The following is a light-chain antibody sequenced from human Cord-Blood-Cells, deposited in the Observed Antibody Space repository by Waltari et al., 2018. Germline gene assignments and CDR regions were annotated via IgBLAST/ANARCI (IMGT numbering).Light chain of an antibody. CDR2: RNN. CDR1: TPNLGRNY. Sequence: QSVLPQPPSASGTPVQRVTISCSGSTPNLGRNYVYWYQQLPGTAPKLLIYRNNQRPSGVPDRFSGSKSGTSASLAISGLRSEDEADYYCAGWDDSLSGVVFGGGTKLTVL. CDR3: AGWDDSLSGVV. V-gene: IGLV1-47*01. J-gene: IGLJ2*01.